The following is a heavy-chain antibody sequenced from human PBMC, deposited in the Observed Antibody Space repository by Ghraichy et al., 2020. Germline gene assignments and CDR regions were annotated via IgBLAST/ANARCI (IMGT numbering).Heavy chain of an antibody. CDR1: GYTFTSYG. CDR2: ISAYNGNT. CDR3: ARDFLFIRSREVTNYYYYGMDV. J-gene: IGHJ6*02. D-gene: IGHD2/OR15-2a*01. V-gene: IGHV1-18*01. Sequence: ASVKVSCKASGYTFTSYGISWVRQAPGQGLEWMGWISAYNGNTNYAQKLQGRVTMTTDTSTSTAYMELRSLRSDDTAVYYCARDFLFIRSREVTNYYYYGMDVWGQGTTVTVSS.